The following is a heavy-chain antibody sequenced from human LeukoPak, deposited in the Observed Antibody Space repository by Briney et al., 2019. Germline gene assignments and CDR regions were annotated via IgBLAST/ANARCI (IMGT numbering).Heavy chain of an antibody. D-gene: IGHD1-20*01. CDR2: ISGSGGST. V-gene: IGHV3-23*01. CDR1: GFTFSSHA. Sequence: GGSLRLSCAASGFTFSSHAMSWVRQAPGKGLEWVSAISGSGGSTYYADSVKGRFTISRDNSKNTLYLQMNSLRVEDTAVYYCVPLNWNPPGDFDRWGQGTLVTVSS. J-gene: IGHJ4*02. CDR3: VPLNWNPPGDFDR.